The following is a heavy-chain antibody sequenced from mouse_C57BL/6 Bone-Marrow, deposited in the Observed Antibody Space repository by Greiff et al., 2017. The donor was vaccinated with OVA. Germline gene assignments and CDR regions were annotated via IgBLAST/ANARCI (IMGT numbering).Heavy chain of an antibody. Sequence: VQLQQSGAELARPGASVKMSCKASGYTFTSYTMHWVKQRPGQGLEWIGYINPSSGYTKYNQKFKGKATLTADKSSSTAYMQLSSLTSEDSAVYYSARDVYCGRFDVWGTGTTVTVSS. J-gene: IGHJ1*03. V-gene: IGHV1-4*01. CDR1: GYTFTSYT. CDR3: ARDVYCGRFDV. D-gene: IGHD2-1*01. CDR2: INPSSGYT.